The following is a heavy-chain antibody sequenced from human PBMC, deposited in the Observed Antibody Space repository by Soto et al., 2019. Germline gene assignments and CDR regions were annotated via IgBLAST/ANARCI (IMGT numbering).Heavy chain of an antibody. V-gene: IGHV1-18*01. J-gene: IGHJ6*03. CDR3: ARYSLVEYNWNYLYYYYMYV. CDR2: ISAYNGNT. Sequence: GASVKVSCKASGYTFTSYGISWVRQAPGQGLEWMGWISAYNGNTNYAQKLQGRVTMTTDTSTSTAYMELRSLRSDDTAVYYCARYSLVEYNWNYLYYYYMYVWGKGTTVTVSS. D-gene: IGHD1-7*01. CDR1: GYTFTSYG.